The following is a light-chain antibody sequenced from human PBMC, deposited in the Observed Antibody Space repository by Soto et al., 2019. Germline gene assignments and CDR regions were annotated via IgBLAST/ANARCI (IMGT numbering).Light chain of an antibody. CDR2: EVT. CDR3: SSYTTSTTWL. J-gene: IGLJ3*02. Sequence: QSVLTQPASVSGSPGQSITISCTGTISDIGTFNYVSWYQQHPGKAPKLLIYEVTNRPSGISFRFSGSKSGNTASLTISGLQAEDEGDYFCSSYTTSTTWLFGGGTKLTVL. CDR1: ISDIGTFNY. V-gene: IGLV2-14*01.